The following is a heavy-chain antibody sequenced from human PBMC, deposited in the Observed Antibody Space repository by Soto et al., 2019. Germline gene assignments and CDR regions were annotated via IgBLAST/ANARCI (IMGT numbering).Heavy chain of an antibody. Sequence: ASVKVSCKASGYTFTGYYMHWVRQAPGQGLEWMGWINPNSGGTNYAQKFQGWVTMTRDTSISTAYMELSRLRSDDTAVYYCARGLLVTTFDYYMDVWGKGTTVTVSS. V-gene: IGHV1-2*04. CDR1: GYTFTGYY. J-gene: IGHJ6*03. CDR3: ARGLLVTTFDYYMDV. D-gene: IGHD4-4*01. CDR2: INPNSGGT.